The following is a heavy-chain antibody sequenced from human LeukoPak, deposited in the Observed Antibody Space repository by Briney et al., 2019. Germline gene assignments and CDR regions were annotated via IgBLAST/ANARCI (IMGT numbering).Heavy chain of an antibody. Sequence: SGTLSLTCAVSGGSISSSNWWSWVRQPPGKGLEWIGEIYHSGSTNYNPSLKSRVTISVDKSKNQFSLKLSSVTAADTAVYYCARAYGDIPKWYFDLWGRGTLVTVSS. CDR2: IYHSGST. CDR1: GGSISSSNW. CDR3: ARAYGDIPKWYFDL. J-gene: IGHJ2*01. D-gene: IGHD4-17*01. V-gene: IGHV4-4*02.